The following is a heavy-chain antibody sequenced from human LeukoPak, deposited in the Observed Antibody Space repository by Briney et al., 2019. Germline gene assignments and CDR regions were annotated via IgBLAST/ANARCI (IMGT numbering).Heavy chain of an antibody. CDR2: ISAYNGNT. Sequence: EASVKVSCKASGYTFTSYGISWVRQAPGQGLEWMGWISAYNGNTNYAQKLQGRVTMTTDTSTSTVYMELRSLRSDDTAVYYCARDYPSSSWQFDYWGQGTQVTVSS. J-gene: IGHJ4*02. V-gene: IGHV1-18*01. CDR3: ARDYPSSSWQFDY. D-gene: IGHD6-13*01. CDR1: GYTFTSYG.